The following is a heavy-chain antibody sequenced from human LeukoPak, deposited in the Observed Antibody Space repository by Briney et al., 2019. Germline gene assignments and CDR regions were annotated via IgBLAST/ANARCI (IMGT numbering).Heavy chain of an antibody. CDR2: IIPILGIA. D-gene: IGHD3-16*01. Sequence: SVKVSCKASGGTFGSYAISWVRQAPGQGLEWMGRIIPILGIANYAQKFQGRVTITADKSTSTAYMELSSLRSEDTAVYYCARAGGGARYYYYGMDVWGQGTTVTVSS. V-gene: IGHV1-69*04. J-gene: IGHJ6*02. CDR3: ARAGGGARYYYYGMDV. CDR1: GGTFGSYA.